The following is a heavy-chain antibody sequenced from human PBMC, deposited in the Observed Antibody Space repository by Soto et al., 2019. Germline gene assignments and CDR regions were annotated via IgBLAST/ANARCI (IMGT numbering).Heavy chain of an antibody. Sequence: GESLKISCXGSGYSFTSYWIGWVRQMPGKGLEWMGIIYPGDSDTRYSPSFQGQVTISADKSISTAYLQWSSLKASDTAMYYCARLICSSSSRGVGYYYYGIDVWGQGTTITVSS. V-gene: IGHV5-51*01. CDR3: ARLICSSSSRGVGYYYYGIDV. CDR2: IYPGDSDT. J-gene: IGHJ6*02. D-gene: IGHD6-6*01. CDR1: GYSFTSYW.